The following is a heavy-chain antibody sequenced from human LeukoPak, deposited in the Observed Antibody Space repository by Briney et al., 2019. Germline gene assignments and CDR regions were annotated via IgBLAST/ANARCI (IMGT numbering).Heavy chain of an antibody. CDR2: ISWNSGSI. CDR1: GFTFDDYA. D-gene: IGHD6-13*01. J-gene: IGHJ4*02. V-gene: IGHV3-9*01. Sequence: GGSLRLSCAASGFTFDDYAMHWVRHAPRKGLWWGSGISWNSGSIGYADSVKGRFTISRDNAKNSLYPQMNSLRAEDTAVYYCAKVSQWGNSRWYEGDWGQGTLVTVSS. CDR3: AKVSQWGNSRWYEGD.